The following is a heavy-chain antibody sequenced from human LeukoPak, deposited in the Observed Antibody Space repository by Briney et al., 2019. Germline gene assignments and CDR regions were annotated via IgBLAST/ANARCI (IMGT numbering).Heavy chain of an antibody. J-gene: IGHJ4*02. CDR1: GFTFKEYA. Sequence: GGSLRLSCEASGFTFKEYAMHWVRQAPGKGLEWVSGISWNSGRIAYADSVRGRFTISRDNDEDSVYLQMNSLRGDDTAVYYCVRDRIREPQFLFDHWGQGVLVSVSS. CDR2: ISWNSGRI. V-gene: IGHV3-9*01. D-gene: IGHD1-26*01. CDR3: VRDRIREPQFLFDH.